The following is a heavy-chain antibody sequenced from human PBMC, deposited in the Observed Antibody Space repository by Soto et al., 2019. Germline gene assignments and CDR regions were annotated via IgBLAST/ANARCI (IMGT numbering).Heavy chain of an antibody. D-gene: IGHD6-13*01. J-gene: IGHJ5*02. CDR3: ARVISSRWDRNWFDP. CDR1: GGSISSGGYS. CDR2: IYHSGST. Sequence: SETLSLTCAVSGGSISSGGYSWSWIRQPPGKGLEWIGYIYHSGSTYYNPSLKSRVTISVDRSKNQFSLKLSSVTAADTAVYYCARVISSRWDRNWFDPWGQGTLVTVSS. V-gene: IGHV4-30-2*01.